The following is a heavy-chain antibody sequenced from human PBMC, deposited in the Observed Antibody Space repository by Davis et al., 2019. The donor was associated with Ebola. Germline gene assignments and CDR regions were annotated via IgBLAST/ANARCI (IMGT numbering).Heavy chain of an antibody. J-gene: IGHJ4*02. D-gene: IGHD5-18*01. CDR2: IKQDGSEK. CDR1: GFTFSSYW. V-gene: IGHV3-7*03. CDR3: ARVFSAMGTWGIDY. Sequence: GESLKISCAASGFTFSSYWISWVRQAPGKGLEWVANIKQDGSEKYYVDSVKGRFTISRDNAKNSLYLQMNSLRAEDTAVYYCARVFSAMGTWGIDYWGQGTLVTVSS.